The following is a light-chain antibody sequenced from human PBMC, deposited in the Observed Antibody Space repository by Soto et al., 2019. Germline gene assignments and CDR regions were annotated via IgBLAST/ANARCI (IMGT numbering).Light chain of an antibody. J-gene: IGLJ3*02. Sequence: QTVVTQEPSFSVSPGGTVTLTCGLTSGSVSTTSYPSWYQQTPGQAPRTLIYNTNTRSSGVPDRFSGSILGNKAALTITGAQADDESDYDCMLYMAGGIWVFGGGTKLTLL. CDR3: MLYMAGGIWV. CDR1: SGSVSTTSY. V-gene: IGLV8-61*01. CDR2: NTN.